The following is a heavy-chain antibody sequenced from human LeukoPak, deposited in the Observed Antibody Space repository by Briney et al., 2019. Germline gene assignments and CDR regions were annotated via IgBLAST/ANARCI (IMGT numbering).Heavy chain of an antibody. Sequence: SETLSLTCTVSGGSISSGSYYGGWVRQPAGRGLEWIGRIYTSGSTNYNPSLKSRVTISEDTSKNQFSLKLSSVTAADTAVYYCARFPSLRIFDSWGQGTLVTVSS. D-gene: IGHD4-17*01. CDR3: ARFPSLRIFDS. CDR2: IYTSGST. J-gene: IGHJ4*02. CDR1: GGSISSGSYY. V-gene: IGHV4-61*02.